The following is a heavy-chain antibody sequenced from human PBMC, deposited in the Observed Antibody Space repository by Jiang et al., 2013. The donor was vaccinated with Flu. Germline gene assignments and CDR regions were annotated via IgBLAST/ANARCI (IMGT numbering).Heavy chain of an antibody. V-gene: IGHV1-18*03. D-gene: IGHD4-17*01. CDR1: GYTFTTYG. CDR2: ISAYNGNT. Sequence: CGAEVKKPGASVKVSCKSSGYTFTTYGISWVRQAPGQGLEWMGWISAYNGNTNYAQKFQGRVTMTTDTSTSTAYMELRSLRSDDMAVYYCARDGWDYGDSSYYFDYVGPGNPGHRLL. CDR3: ARDGWDYGDSSYYFDY. J-gene: IGHJ4*02.